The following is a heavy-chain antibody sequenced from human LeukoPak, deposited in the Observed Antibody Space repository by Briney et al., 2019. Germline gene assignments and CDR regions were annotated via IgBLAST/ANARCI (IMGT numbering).Heavy chain of an antibody. J-gene: IGHJ6*02. CDR2: INSDGSEG. Sequence: GGSLRLSCAVSGFTFSGFWMSWSRQAPGKGLEWVASINSDGSEGYYADVVKGRFTISRDNAKNSLYLQMSNLRAEDTAVYFCARGGGLDVWGQGATVTVSS. CDR3: ARGGGLDV. V-gene: IGHV3-7*03. CDR1: GFTFSGFW. D-gene: IGHD3-16*01.